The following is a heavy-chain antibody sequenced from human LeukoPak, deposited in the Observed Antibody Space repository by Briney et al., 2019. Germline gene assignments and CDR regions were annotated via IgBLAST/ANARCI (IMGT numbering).Heavy chain of an antibody. CDR2: IYSGGST. CDR1: GFTVSSNY. J-gene: IGHJ4*02. V-gene: IGHV3-53*01. Sequence: GGSLRLSCAASGFTVSSNYMSWVRQAPGKGLEWVSVIYSGGSTYYADSVKGRFTISRDNSKNTLYLQMNSLRAEDTAVYYCARARGGWYVFDYRGQGTLVTVSS. CDR3: ARARGGWYVFDY. D-gene: IGHD6-19*01.